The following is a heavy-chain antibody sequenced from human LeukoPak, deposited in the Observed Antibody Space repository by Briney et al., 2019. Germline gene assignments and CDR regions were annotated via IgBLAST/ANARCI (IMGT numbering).Heavy chain of an antibody. Sequence: SQTLSLTCTVSGGSISSGSYYWSWLRQPAGTGLESIGRIYTSGSTTYNPSLRSPVTISVDTSKNQFSLKLSSVTAADTAVYYCARDRGDGFDPWGQGTLVTVSS. J-gene: IGHJ5*02. CDR1: GGSISSGSYY. CDR2: IYTSGST. V-gene: IGHV4-61*02. CDR3: ARDRGDGFDP. D-gene: IGHD3-10*01.